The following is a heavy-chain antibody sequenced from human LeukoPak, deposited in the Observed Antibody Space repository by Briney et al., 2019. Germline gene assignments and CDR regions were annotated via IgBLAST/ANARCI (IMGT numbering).Heavy chain of an antibody. J-gene: IGHJ6*02. CDR1: GYTFTSYG. D-gene: IGHD3-10*01. V-gene: IGHV1-18*01. CDR2: ISAYNGNT. CDR3: ARDDDADYYGSGSYLRGGMDV. Sequence: ASVKVSCKASGYTFTSYGISWVRQAPGQGLEWMGWISAYNGNTNYAQKLQGRVTMTTDTSTSTAYMELRSLRSDDTAVYCCARDDDADYYGSGSYLRGGMDVWGQGTTVTVSS.